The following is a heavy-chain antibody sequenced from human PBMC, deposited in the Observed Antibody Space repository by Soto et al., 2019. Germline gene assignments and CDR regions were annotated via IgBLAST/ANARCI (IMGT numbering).Heavy chain of an antibody. CDR2: IYPGDSDI. CDR3: ARHKDIVVVSGVMKYYYYGMDV. Sequence: PGESLKISCKGSGYSFTSYWIAWVRQMPGKGLEWMGIIYPGDSDIRYSPSFQGQVTISADKSISTAYLQWSSLKASDTAMYYCARHKDIVVVSGVMKYYYYGMDVWGQGTTVTVSS. V-gene: IGHV5-51*01. J-gene: IGHJ6*02. D-gene: IGHD2-15*01. CDR1: GYSFTSYW.